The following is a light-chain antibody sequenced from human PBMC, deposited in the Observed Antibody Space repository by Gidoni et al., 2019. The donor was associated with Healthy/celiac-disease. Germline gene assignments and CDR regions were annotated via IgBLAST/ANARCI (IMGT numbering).Light chain of an antibody. CDR3: AAWDDSLNGRV. Sequence: QSVLTQPPSAAGTPGQRVTHACSGSSANIGSNPVNWYQQLPGTAPKLLINSNNQRPSGVPDRFSGSQSGPSASLAISGLQSEDEADYYFAAWDDSLNGRVFGGGTKLTVL. CDR2: SNN. CDR1: SANIGSNP. J-gene: IGLJ3*02. V-gene: IGLV1-44*01.